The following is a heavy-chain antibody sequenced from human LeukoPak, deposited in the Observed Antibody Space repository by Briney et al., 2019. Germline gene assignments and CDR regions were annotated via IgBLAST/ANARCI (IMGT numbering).Heavy chain of an antibody. Sequence: PSETLSLTCTVSGGSISSYYWSWIRQPAGKGLEWIGRIYTSGSTNYNPSLKSRVTMSVDTSKNQFSLKLSSVTAADTAVYYCARSILRYYYNASGYYPYYFDYWGQGVLVTVSS. CDR1: GGSISSYY. CDR3: ARSILRYYYNASGYYPYYFDY. CDR2: IYTSGST. J-gene: IGHJ4*02. D-gene: IGHD3-22*01. V-gene: IGHV4-4*07.